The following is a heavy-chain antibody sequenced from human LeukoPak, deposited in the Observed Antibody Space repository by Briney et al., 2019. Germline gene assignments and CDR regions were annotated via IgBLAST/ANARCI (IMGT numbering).Heavy chain of an antibody. V-gene: IGHV1-8*03. CDR1: GYTFTSYD. Sequence: ASVKVSCKASGYTFTSYDINWVRQATGQGLEWMGWMNPNSGNTGYAQKFQGRVTITRNTSISTAYMEMSSLRSEDTAVYYCARGLDDSSGYYADYWGQGTLVTVSS. D-gene: IGHD3-22*01. J-gene: IGHJ4*02. CDR2: MNPNSGNT. CDR3: ARGLDDSSGYYADY.